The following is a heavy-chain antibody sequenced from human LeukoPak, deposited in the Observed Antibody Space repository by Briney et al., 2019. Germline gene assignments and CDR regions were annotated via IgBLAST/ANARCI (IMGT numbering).Heavy chain of an antibody. Sequence: SETLSLTCSVSGGSISGYYWSCIREPPGEGLEWIGYIYYSGSTMYNPSLKSRVTISVDTSKNQFSLKLSSVTAADTAVYYCARYYCTNGVCFNLDVWGKGTTVTVSS. J-gene: IGHJ6*04. CDR1: GGSISGYY. CDR3: ARYYCTNGVCFNLDV. D-gene: IGHD2-8*01. V-gene: IGHV4-59*01. CDR2: IYYSGST.